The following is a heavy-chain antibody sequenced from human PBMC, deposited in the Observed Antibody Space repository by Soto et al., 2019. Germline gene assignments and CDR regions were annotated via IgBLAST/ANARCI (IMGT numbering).Heavy chain of an antibody. D-gene: IGHD3-22*01. Sequence: QVQLVQSGAEVKRPGSSVKVSCKASGGTFSSFAISWVRQAPGQGLEWMGGFIPLFQTTNYAQRFQGRVTITADESTSTAYMELSSLRSEDTAVYYCARVESTYYDSRGYYWFDPWGQGTLVTVSS. V-gene: IGHV1-69*01. J-gene: IGHJ5*02. CDR3: ARVESTYYDSRGYYWFDP. CDR1: GGTFSSFA. CDR2: FIPLFQTT.